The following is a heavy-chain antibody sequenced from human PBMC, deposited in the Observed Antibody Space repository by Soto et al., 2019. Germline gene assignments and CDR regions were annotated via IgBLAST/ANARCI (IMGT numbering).Heavy chain of an antibody. J-gene: IGHJ4*02. CDR2: ISSDNVDA. D-gene: IGHD3-10*01. Sequence: QVQLAQSGAEVKKPGASAKVSCRASGYPFSNFDVSWVRQAPGQGLEWMGWISSDNVDADPAQNFQGRLTLTIDRSTSTAYMDLKTLRSDDTAVYFCVFGSGSLEFWGQGTQVTVSS. V-gene: IGHV1-18*01. CDR3: VFGSGSLEF. CDR1: GYPFSNFD.